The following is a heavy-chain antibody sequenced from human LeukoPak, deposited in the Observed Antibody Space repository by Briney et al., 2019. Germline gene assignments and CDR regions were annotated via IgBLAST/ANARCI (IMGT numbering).Heavy chain of an antibody. CDR2: ISGSGGST. CDR3: AKTMDTAMDLYYYYYGMDV. CDR1: GFTFSSYA. Sequence: GGSLRLSCAASGFTFSSYAMSWVRQAPGKGLEWVSAISGSGGSTYYAGSVKGRFTISRDNSKNTLYLQMNSLRAEDTAVYYCAKTMDTAMDLYYYYYGMDVWGQGTTVTVSS. J-gene: IGHJ6*02. V-gene: IGHV3-23*01. D-gene: IGHD5-18*01.